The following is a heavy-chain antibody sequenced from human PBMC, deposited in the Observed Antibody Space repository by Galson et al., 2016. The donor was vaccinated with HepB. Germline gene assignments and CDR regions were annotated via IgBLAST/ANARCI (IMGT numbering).Heavy chain of an antibody. CDR1: GFTFSNYA. Sequence: SLRLSCAPSGFTFSNYAMHWVRQAPGKGLEWVAVVWYDGRYKYYADSVKGRFTISRDNSNNTLYLQMNSLRAEDTAVYYCARGQATGGNTGSDYWGQGALVTVSS. D-gene: IGHD1-26*01. V-gene: IGHV3-33*01. CDR2: VWYDGRYK. CDR3: ARGQATGGNTGSDY. J-gene: IGHJ4*02.